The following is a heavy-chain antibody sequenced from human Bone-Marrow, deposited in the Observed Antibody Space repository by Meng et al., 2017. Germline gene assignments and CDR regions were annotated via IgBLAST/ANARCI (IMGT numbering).Heavy chain of an antibody. CDR3: VRDDGAAAGPK. V-gene: IGHV1-2*06. CDR1: GDIFTGYY. J-gene: IGHJ4*02. Sequence: QGHLVQTRAEVTTPGASGQVSCRDSGDIFTGYYLQWVRQAPGQGLEWMGRINPNNGDTNYAQKFQGRVTMTREKSITTVYMELSGLRSDDTAVYFCVRDDGAAAGPKWGQGTLVTVSS. CDR2: INPNNGDT. D-gene: IGHD6-25*01.